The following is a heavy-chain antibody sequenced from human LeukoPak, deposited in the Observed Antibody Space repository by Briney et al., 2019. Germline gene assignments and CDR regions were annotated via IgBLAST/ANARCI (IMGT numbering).Heavy chain of an antibody. Sequence: GGSLRLSCAASGFTVITNDMTWVRQAPGKGLEWVSVLYSDGSTKYADSVQGRFTISRDNSKNTLYLEMNSLSPDDTAVYYCARGVESLAANTLAYWGQGTLVTVSS. CDR3: ARGVESLAANTLAY. D-gene: IGHD3-16*01. V-gene: IGHV3-53*01. CDR1: GFTVITND. CDR2: LYSDGST. J-gene: IGHJ4*02.